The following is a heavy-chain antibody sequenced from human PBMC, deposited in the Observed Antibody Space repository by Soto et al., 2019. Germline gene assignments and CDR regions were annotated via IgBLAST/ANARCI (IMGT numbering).Heavy chain of an antibody. Sequence: QESGPGLVKPSQTLSLTCTVSGGSISSGDYYWSWIRQPPGKGLEWIALLYWDDDKRYSPSLNSTLTITKDTSKNQVVLTMAALDPADTATYYCAHRVLRTVFGLVTTTAIYFDFWGQGTPVAVSS. CDR1: GGSISSGDYY. D-gene: IGHD3-3*01. J-gene: IGHJ4*02. CDR3: AHRVLRTVFGLVTTTAIYFDF. CDR2: LYWDDDK. V-gene: IGHV2-5*08.